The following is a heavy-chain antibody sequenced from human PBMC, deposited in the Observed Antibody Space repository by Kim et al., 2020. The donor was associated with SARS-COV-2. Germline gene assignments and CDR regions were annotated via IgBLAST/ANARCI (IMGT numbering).Heavy chain of an antibody. CDR3: AEDCSSTSCFAS. Sequence: NYAQKLQGRVTMTRDTSISTAYMELSRLRSDDTAMYYCAEDCSSTSCFASWGQGTLVTVSS. J-gene: IGHJ4*02. V-gene: IGHV1-2*02. D-gene: IGHD2-2*01.